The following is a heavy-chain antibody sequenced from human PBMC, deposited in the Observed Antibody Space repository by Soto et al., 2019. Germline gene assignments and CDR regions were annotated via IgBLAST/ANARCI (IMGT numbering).Heavy chain of an antibody. CDR3: ASVDDY. CDR1: GFTLNTYG. Sequence: GGSLRLSCAVSGFTLNTYGMEWVRQAPGKGLDWVAGISHDGTNQDYGDSVKGRFTISRDISKNTLYLQMNSLRVEDTAVYYCASVDDYWGRGTLVTVSS. CDR2: ISHDGTNQ. J-gene: IGHJ4*02. V-gene: IGHV3-30-3*01. D-gene: IGHD2-21*01.